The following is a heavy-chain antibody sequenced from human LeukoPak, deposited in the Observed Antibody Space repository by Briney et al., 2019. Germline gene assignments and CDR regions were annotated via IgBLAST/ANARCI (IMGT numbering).Heavy chain of an antibody. V-gene: IGHV4-39*01. CDR1: GGSITSSSYY. CDR3: ARHGGTRITLVEVYYFDY. CDR2: IYYTGGT. J-gene: IGHJ4*02. D-gene: IGHD4-11*01. Sequence: PSETLSLTCSVSGGSITSSSYYWGWIRQPPEKGLEWIGSIYYTGGTYYNPSLKSRVTMSVDTSNNQFSLKLSSVTAADTAVYYCARHGGTRITLVEVYYFDYWGQGNLVTVSS.